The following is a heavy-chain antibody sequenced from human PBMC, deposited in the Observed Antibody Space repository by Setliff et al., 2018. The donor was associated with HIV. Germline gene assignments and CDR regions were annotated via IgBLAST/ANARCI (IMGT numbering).Heavy chain of an antibody. Sequence: GGSLRLSCSASGFTLSSYWMTWVRQTPGKGLECVANINQDGSEEYYLDPVKGRFIISRDNAKNSLYLQMNSLRVDDTAVYYCARDSGTVVGATGPGYWGQGTLVTVSS. CDR2: INQDGSEE. CDR3: ARDSGTVVGATGPGY. J-gene: IGHJ4*02. CDR1: GFTLSSYW. D-gene: IGHD1-26*01. V-gene: IGHV3-7*01.